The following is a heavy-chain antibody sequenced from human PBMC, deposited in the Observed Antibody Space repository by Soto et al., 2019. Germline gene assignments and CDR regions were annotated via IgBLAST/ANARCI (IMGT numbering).Heavy chain of an antibody. V-gene: IGHV3-53*01. Sequence: EVQLVESGGGLIQPGGSLRLSSAASGFTVSSNYMSWVRQAPGKGLEWVSLIYSGVTTYYADYVKGRFTISRDNSKNPRSLQMNSLGAEDTAVYYCARVFDAFDIWGQGTMVTVSS. CDR2: IYSGVTT. CDR3: ARVFDAFDI. CDR1: GFTVSSNY. J-gene: IGHJ3*02.